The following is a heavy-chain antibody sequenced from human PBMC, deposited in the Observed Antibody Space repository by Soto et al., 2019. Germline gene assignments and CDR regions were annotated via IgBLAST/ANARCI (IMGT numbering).Heavy chain of an antibody. Sequence: SETLSLTCTVSGGSVSSTNYYWSWIRQPPGKGLKWIGYFYYTGGTNYNPSLKSRVTISLDNSKNTLYLQMNSLRAEDTAVYYCAKDREFAPDWYFDLWGRGTLVTVSS. CDR2: FYYTGGT. V-gene: IGHV4-61*01. D-gene: IGHD3-10*01. J-gene: IGHJ2*01. CDR3: AKDREFAPDWYFDL. CDR1: GGSVSSTNYY.